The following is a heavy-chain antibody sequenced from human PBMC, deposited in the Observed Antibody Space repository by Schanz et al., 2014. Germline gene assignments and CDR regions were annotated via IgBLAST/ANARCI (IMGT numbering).Heavy chain of an antibody. D-gene: IGHD3-16*01. CDR1: GFTFNNYG. CDR3: ATPPPAYTTNWYTYSFVY. CDR2: IWYDGTDR. J-gene: IGHJ4*02. V-gene: IGHV3-33*08. Sequence: VQLVESGGGLVQPGGSLRLSCAASGFTFNNYGMHWVRQAPGKGLEWVAVIWYDGTDRYYADSVKGRFTISRDNSKNTLYLQMNSLGVEATAVYYCATPPPAYTTNWYTYSFVYWGQGTLVTVSS.